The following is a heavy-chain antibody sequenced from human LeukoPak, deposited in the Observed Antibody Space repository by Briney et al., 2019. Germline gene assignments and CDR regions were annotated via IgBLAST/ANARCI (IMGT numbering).Heavy chain of an antibody. D-gene: IGHD3-22*01. V-gene: IGHV4-59*01. J-gene: IGHJ4*02. CDR2: IYYSGNT. CDR1: GGSIGGYF. CDR3: ARVRDYYYDNCGYYDY. Sequence: SETLSLTCTVSGGSIGGYFWTRIRQAPGKGLEWIGHIYYSGNTNYDPSLKNRVSISVDTSKNQISLKLTSVTSADTAKYYCARVRDYYYDNCGYYDYWGQGTLVTVSS.